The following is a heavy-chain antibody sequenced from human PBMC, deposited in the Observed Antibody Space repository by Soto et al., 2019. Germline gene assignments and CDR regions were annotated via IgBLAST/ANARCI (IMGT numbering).Heavy chain of an antibody. CDR2: IGHGGAT. D-gene: IGHD3-22*01. CDR3: ARGTFHYDSGDHLRRGYFDS. Sequence: SETLSLTCAVYGDSFSNFYWTWVRQSPRKGLEWIGEIGHGGATNYNPSLKSRVTLSMDTPKNQFSLKVTSVADADTAVYYCARGTFHYDSGDHLRRGYFDSWGQGTLVTVSS. CDR1: GDSFSNFY. V-gene: IGHV4-34*01. J-gene: IGHJ4*02.